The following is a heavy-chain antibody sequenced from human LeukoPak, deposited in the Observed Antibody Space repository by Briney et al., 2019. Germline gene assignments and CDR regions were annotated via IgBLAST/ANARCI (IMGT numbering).Heavy chain of an antibody. CDR1: GYSISSGYY. CDR3: ARVVRYCSGGSCSTHWFDP. CDR2: IYHSGST. J-gene: IGHJ5*02. Sequence: PWETLSLTCTVSGYSISSGYYWGWIRQPPGKGLEWIGSIYHSGSTYYNPSLKSRVTISVDTSKNQFSLKLSSVTAADTAVYYCARVVRYCSGGSCSTHWFDPWGQGTLVTVSS. V-gene: IGHV4-38-2*02. D-gene: IGHD2-15*01.